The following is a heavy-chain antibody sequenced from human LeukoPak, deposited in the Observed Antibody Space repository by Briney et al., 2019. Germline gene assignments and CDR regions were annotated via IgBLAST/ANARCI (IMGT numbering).Heavy chain of an antibody. CDR2: INSDSGTI. J-gene: IGHJ4*02. Sequence: GGSLRLSCAASGFTFSNYAMNWVRQAPGKGLEWLSYINSDSGTIYYADSVKGRFTISRDNAKNSLHLQMNSLRDEDTAVYYCARDLYNSGGDYWGQGTLVTVSS. CDR1: GFTFSNYA. CDR3: ARDLYNSGGDY. V-gene: IGHV3-48*02. D-gene: IGHD6-19*01.